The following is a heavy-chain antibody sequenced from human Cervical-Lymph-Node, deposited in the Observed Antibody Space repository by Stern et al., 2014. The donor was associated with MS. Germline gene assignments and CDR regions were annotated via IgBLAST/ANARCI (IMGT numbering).Heavy chain of an antibody. V-gene: IGHV4-31*03. CDR1: GGSINSDGYY. D-gene: IGHD4/OR15-4a*01. Sequence: LQLVESGPGLVKPSQTLSLTCTVSGGSINSDGYYWSWIRQHPGKGLEWIGYIYYSGSTYYNPSLKSRVTISVDTSKNQFSLKLSSVTAADTAVYYCVSERSLWWPKVDNWGQGTLVTVSS. CDR3: VSERSLWWPKVDN. J-gene: IGHJ4*02. CDR2: IYYSGST.